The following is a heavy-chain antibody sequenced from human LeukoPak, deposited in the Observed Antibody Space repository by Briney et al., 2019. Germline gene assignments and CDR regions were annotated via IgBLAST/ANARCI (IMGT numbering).Heavy chain of an antibody. V-gene: IGHV3-23*01. J-gene: IGHJ4*02. CDR3: AKDLPRAAAGTGSHGY. CDR1: GFTFSSYA. CDR2: ISGSGGST. D-gene: IGHD6-13*01. Sequence: GGSLRLSCAASGFTFSSYAMSWVRQAPGKGLEWVSAISGSGGSTYYADSMKGRFTISRDNSKNTLYLQMNSLRAEDTAVYYCAKDLPRAAAGTGSHGYWGQGTLVTVSS.